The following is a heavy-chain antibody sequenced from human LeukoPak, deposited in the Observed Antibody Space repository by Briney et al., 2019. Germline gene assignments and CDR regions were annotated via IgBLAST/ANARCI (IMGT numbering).Heavy chain of an antibody. D-gene: IGHD3-10*01. J-gene: IGHJ4*02. Sequence: GGSLLLSCAASGFTFSSCGMHWVRQAPGKGLEWVAVISYDGSNKYYTDSVKGRFTISRDNSKNTLYLQMNSLRPEDTAVYYCAKDQHYYGSGSYYNPPDYWGQGTLVAVSS. V-gene: IGHV3-30*18. CDR3: AKDQHYYGSGSYYNPPDY. CDR1: GFTFSSCG. CDR2: ISYDGSNK.